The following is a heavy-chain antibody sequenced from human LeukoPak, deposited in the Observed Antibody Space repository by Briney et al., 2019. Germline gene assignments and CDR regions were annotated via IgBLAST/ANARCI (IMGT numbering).Heavy chain of an antibody. V-gene: IGHV3-23*01. CDR1: GFTFSSYA. CDR3: AKIRLGELSSIDY. CDR2: IGVSGGST. Sequence: GGSLRLSCAASGFTFSSYAMSWVRQAPGKGLEWVSAIGVSGGSTYYADSVKGRFTISRDNSKNTLYLQMNSLRAEDTAVYYCAKIRLGELSSIDYWGQGTLVTSSS. D-gene: IGHD3-16*02. J-gene: IGHJ4*02.